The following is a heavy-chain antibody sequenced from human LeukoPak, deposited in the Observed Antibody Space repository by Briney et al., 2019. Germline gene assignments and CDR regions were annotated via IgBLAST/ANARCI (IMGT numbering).Heavy chain of an antibody. Sequence: GRSLRLSCAASGFTFEDYAKHWVRQAPGKGLEWVSTISWNSRTIGYADSVKGRFTISRDNAKNSLYLQMNSLTVEDRALYYCVKGVGVNKGYYFDHWGQGSLVTVSS. J-gene: IGHJ4*02. CDR2: ISWNSRTI. CDR1: GFTFEDYA. D-gene: IGHD1-26*01. CDR3: VKGVGVNKGYYFDH. V-gene: IGHV3-9*01.